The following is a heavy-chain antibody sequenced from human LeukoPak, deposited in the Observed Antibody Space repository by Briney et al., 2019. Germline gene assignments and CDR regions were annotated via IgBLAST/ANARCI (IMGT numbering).Heavy chain of an antibody. CDR3: ARAGSGRSPDWFDP. J-gene: IGHJ5*02. CDR1: GFTFNTYS. V-gene: IGHV3-21*01. CDR2: IDSRGGYM. D-gene: IGHD1-26*01. Sequence: GGSLRLSCEASGFTFNTYSMNWARQAPGKGLEWGSSIDSRGGYMFYADSVKGRFTISRDNSKNTLYLQMNSLRAEDTAVYYCARAGSGRSPDWFDPWGQGTLVTVSS.